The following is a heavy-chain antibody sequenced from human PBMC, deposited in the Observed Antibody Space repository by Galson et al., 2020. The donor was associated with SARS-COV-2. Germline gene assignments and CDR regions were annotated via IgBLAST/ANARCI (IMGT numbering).Heavy chain of an antibody. J-gene: IGHJ6*02. Sequence: GESLKISCTASGFSLSSYWMSWVRQAPGNGLEWVANIKEDGSEKHYVDIVKGRFTISRDNAKNSLYLQMNSLRAEDTAVYHCAREDSSSSANYPGMDIWGQGTTVTVSS. D-gene: IGHD6-6*01. V-gene: IGHV3-7*03. CDR3: AREDSSSSANYPGMDI. CDR1: GFSLSSYW. CDR2: IKEDGSEK.